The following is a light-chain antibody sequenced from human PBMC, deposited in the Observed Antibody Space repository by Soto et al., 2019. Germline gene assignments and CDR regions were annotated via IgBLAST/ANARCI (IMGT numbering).Light chain of an antibody. Sequence: DIVMTQSPDSLAVSLGERATINCKSSQNILYRSNNKNYLAWYRQKPGQSPNLLIYCASIRESGVPDRFRGSGSGTDFTLSIGNLQAEDVAVYYCQQYYDVPHTFGQGTKLEI. J-gene: IGKJ2*01. CDR2: CAS. CDR3: QQYYDVPHT. CDR1: QNILYRSNNKNY. V-gene: IGKV4-1*01.